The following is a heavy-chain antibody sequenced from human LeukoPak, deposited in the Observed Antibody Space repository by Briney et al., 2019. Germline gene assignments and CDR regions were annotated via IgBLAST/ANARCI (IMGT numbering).Heavy chain of an antibody. CDR3: ARVNEDIVEVPAAMIPYYYYYMDV. CDR1: GRSFSGYY. D-gene: IGHD2-2*01. CDR2: INHSGIT. Sequence: SETLSLTCAVYGRSFSGYYWTWIRQTPGKALEWIGEINHSGITDYNPSLKSRVTMSVDTSKNQFSLKLSSVTAADTAVYYCARVNEDIVEVPAAMIPYYYYYMDVWGKGTTVTISS. V-gene: IGHV4-34*10. J-gene: IGHJ6*03.